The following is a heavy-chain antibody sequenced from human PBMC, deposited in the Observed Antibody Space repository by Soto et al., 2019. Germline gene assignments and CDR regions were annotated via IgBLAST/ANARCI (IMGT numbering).Heavy chain of an antibody. V-gene: IGHV3-23*01. CDR2: IGASDGDA. CDR1: GFTLSSHD. Sequence: EVQLLESGGTLVQPGGSLRLSCAASGFTLSSHDMSWVRQTPDKGLEWVSGIGASDGDAYYADPVKGRFTTSRDNSQNTLYLQMNSLRVEDTAVYYCAKDSDRDYFQNWGQGTLVTVSS. CDR3: AKDSDRDYFQN. J-gene: IGHJ1*01. D-gene: IGHD3-10*01.